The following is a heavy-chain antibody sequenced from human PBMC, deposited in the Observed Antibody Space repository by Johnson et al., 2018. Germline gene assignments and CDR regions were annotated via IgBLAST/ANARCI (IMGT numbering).Heavy chain of an antibody. V-gene: IGHV4-39*01. CDR1: GGSISSSSYY. Sequence: QVQLQESGPGLVKPSETLSLTCTVSGGSISSSSYYWGWIRQPPGKGLEWIGSVYYSGRTYDNPSLKSRVTVYVDRSKNQFSLRLTSVTAADTAVYYCARLLYDSGGYYYFDYWGQGTLVTVSS. CDR2: VYYSGRT. D-gene: IGHD3-22*01. J-gene: IGHJ4*02. CDR3: ARLLYDSGGYYYFDY.